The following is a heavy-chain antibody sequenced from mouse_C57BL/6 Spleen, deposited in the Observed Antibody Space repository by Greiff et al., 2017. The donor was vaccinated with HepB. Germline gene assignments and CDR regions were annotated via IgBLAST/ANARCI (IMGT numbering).Heavy chain of an antibody. D-gene: IGHD2-1*01. CDR2: IYYSGTI. Sequence: VQLQQSGPGLVKPSQTVFLTCTVTGISITTGNYRWSWIRQFPGNKLEWIGYIYYSGTITYNPSLTSRTTITRDTPKNQFFLEMNSLTAEDTATYYCARRGYYGNYWYFDVWGTGTTVTVSS. V-gene: IGHV3-5*01. CDR3: ARRGYYGNYWYFDV. CDR1: GISITTGNYR. J-gene: IGHJ1*03.